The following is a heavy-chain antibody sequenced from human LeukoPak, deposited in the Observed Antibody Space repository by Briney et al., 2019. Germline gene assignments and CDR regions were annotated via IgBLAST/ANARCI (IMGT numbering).Heavy chain of an antibody. V-gene: IGHV3-20*04. CDR1: GFTFDDYG. Sequence: GGSLRLSCAASGFTFDDYGMSWVRQAPGKGLEWVSGINWNGGSTGYADSVKGRFTISRDNAKNSLYLQMNSLRAEDTALYYCARDIVLIAVAVRGSFDIWGQGTMVTVSS. D-gene: IGHD6-19*01. CDR3: ARDIVLIAVAVRGSFDI. CDR2: INWNGGST. J-gene: IGHJ3*02.